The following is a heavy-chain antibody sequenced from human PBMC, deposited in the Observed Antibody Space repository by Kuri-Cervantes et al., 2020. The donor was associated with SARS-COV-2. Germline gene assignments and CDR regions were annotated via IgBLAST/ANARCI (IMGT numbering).Heavy chain of an antibody. J-gene: IGHJ4*02. CDR1: GGTFSSYA. Sequence: SVKVSCKASGGTFSSYAISWVRQAPGQGLEWMGGIIPIFGTANYARKFQGRVTITTDESTSTAYMELSSLRSEDTAVYYCAGVGYCSSTSCYAFDYWGQGTLVTVSS. D-gene: IGHD2-2*01. CDR3: AGVGYCSSTSCYAFDY. CDR2: IIPIFGTA. V-gene: IGHV1-69*05.